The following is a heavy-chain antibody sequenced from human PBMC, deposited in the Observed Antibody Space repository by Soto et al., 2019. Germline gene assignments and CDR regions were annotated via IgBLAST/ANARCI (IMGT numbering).Heavy chain of an antibody. D-gene: IGHD2-2*01. J-gene: IGHJ6*02. CDR2: AYYRSQWYY. CDR3: ARHYIPAELSDYGMDV. V-gene: IGHV6-1*01. Sequence: SQTLSLTCAISGDSVSSNSAAWNWIRQSPSRGLEWLGRAYYRSQWYYDSAVSVKSRIIVIPDTSKNQFSLQWSSLKASDTAMYYCARHYIPAELSDYGMDVWGQGTTVTVS. CDR1: GDSVSSNSAA.